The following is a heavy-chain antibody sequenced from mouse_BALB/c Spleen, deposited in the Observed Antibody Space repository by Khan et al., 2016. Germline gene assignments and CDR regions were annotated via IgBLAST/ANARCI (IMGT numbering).Heavy chain of an antibody. CDR1: GFDFSRYW. J-gene: IGHJ1*01. CDR3: ASTCWYFVG. CDR2: INPDSSKI. Sequence: EVQLLESGGGLVQPGGSLKLSCAASGFDFSRYWMSWVRQAPGKGLEWIGEINPDSSKINYKPSLKDKFIISRDNANNTLYLQMSNVRSEDAAIYYCASTCWYFVGGCSWTTVSVAS. V-gene: IGHV4-1*02.